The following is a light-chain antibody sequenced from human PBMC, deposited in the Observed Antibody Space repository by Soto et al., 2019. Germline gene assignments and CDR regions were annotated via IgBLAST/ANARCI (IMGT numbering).Light chain of an antibody. CDR2: RNS. V-gene: IGLV1-40*01. CDR3: HSYDNSLSTYV. Sequence: QSVLTQPPSMSGAPGQRVTISCTGSSSNIGAGFDVHWYQHLTGTAPKVLIYRNSNRPSGVPDRFSGSESGTSASLAITGLQAEDEADYYCHSYDNSLSTYVFGTGTKVTVL. J-gene: IGLJ1*01. CDR1: SSNIGAGFD.